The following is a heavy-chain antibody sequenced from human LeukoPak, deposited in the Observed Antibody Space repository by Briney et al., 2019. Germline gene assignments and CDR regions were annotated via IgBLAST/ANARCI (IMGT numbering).Heavy chain of an antibody. CDR2: INRDGSST. J-gene: IGHJ3*02. D-gene: IGHD2-2*01. V-gene: IGHV3-74*01. Sequence: GGSLRLSCAASGFTFSDYWMHWVRQAPGKGLVWVSRINRDGSSTSYADSVKGRFTISRDNAKNTLYLQMDSLRAEDTAVYYCELGYCSSTSCPRTAFDIWGQGTMVTVSS. CDR1: GFTFSDYW. CDR3: ELGYCSSTSCPRTAFDI.